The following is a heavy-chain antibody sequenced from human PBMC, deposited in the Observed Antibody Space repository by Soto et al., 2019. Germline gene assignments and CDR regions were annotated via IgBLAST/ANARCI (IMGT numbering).Heavy chain of an antibody. Sequence: QVQLVESGGGVVQPGRSLRLSCAASGFTFSSYGMHWVSQAPGKGLEWVAVIWYDGSNKYYADSLKGRFTITRYNSKKTLYLQVNSLRAEDTAVYFCARDDYDSSGYYYVDYWGQGTLVTVSS. D-gene: IGHD3-22*01. CDR1: GFTFSSYG. J-gene: IGHJ4*02. V-gene: IGHV3-33*01. CDR3: ARDDYDSSGYYYVDY. CDR2: IWYDGSNK.